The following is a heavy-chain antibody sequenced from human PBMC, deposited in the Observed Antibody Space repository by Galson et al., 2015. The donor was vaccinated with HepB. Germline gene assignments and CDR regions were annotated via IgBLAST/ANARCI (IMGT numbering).Heavy chain of an antibody. CDR2: INAGNGNT. CDR1: GYTFTSYA. J-gene: IGHJ3*02. D-gene: IGHD6-13*01. CDR3: ARSAGYSSSWYEAEGAFDI. V-gene: IGHV1-3*01. Sequence: SVKVSCKASGYTFTSYAMHWVRQAPGQRLEWMGWINAGNGNTKYSQKLQGRVTITRDTSASTAYMELSSLRSEDTAVYYCARSAGYSSSWYEAEGAFDIWGQGTMVTVSS.